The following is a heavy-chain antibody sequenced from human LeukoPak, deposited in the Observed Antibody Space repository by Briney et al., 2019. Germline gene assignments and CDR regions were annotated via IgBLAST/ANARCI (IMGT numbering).Heavy chain of an antibody. V-gene: IGHV3-30*18. CDR3: AEDSAYYDSSGDYFDS. D-gene: IGHD3-22*01. J-gene: IGHJ4*02. CDR2: ISYDGRTT. Sequence: GGSLRLSCAASGFTFRMFAMHWVRQTPGKGLEWVAVISYDGRTTYYRDSVKGRFTISRDDSKNTLYLQMSTLRSDDTAVYYCAEDSAYYDSSGDYFDSWGQGTLVTVSS. CDR1: GFTFRMFA.